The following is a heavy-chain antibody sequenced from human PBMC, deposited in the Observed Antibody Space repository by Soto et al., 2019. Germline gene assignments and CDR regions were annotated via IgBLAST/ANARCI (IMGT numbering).Heavy chain of an antibody. CDR2: ISYDGSNK. CDR1: GFTFSSYG. D-gene: IGHD1-26*01. J-gene: IGHJ4*02. CDR3: AKDQSWEWELLYFDY. V-gene: IGHV3-30*18. Sequence: GGSLRLSCAASGFTFSSYGMHWVRQAPGKGLEWVAVISYDGSNKYYADSVKGRFTISRDNSKNTLYLQMNSLRAEDTAVYYCAKDQSWEWELLYFDYWGQGTLVTVSS.